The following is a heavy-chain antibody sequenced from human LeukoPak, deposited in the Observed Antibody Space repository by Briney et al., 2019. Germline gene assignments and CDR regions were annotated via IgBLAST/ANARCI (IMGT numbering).Heavy chain of an antibody. CDR1: GYTFTAYY. D-gene: IGHD3-10*01. J-gene: IGHJ5*02. CDR2: INPNSGGT. CDR3: ARDLSITMVRGVVNWFDP. Sequence: GASVMVSCKASGYTFTAYYMHWVRQAPGQGLEWMGWINPNSGGTNYAQKFQGRVTMTRDTSISTAYMELSRLRSDDTAVYYCARDLSITMVRGVVNWFDPWGQGTLVTVSS. V-gene: IGHV1-2*02.